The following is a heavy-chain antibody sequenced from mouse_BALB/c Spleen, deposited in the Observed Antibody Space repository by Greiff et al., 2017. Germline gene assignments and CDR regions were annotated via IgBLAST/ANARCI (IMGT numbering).Heavy chain of an antibody. Sequence: VQLQQSGAELAKPGASVKMSCKASGYTFTSYWMHWVKQRPGQGLEWIGYINPSTGYTEYNQKFKDKATLTADKSSSTAYMQLSSMTSEDSAVYYCAREEFITTATGYFDVWGEGTTVTVSA. D-gene: IGHD1-2*01. CDR1: GYTFTSYW. V-gene: IGHV1-7*01. CDR2: INPSTGYT. J-gene: IGHJ1*01. CDR3: AREEFITTATGYFDV.